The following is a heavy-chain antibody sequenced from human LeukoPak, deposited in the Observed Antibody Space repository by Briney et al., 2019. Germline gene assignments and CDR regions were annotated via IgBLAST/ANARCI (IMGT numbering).Heavy chain of an antibody. CDR1: GGSISSYY. V-gene: IGHV4-59*08. CDR2: IYYSGST. J-gene: IGHJ5*02. CDR3: ARHRRDSRPSDWFDP. Sequence: SETLSLTCTVSGGSISSYYWSWIRQPPGKGLEWIGYIYYSGSTNYNPSLKSRVTISVDTSKNQFSLKLSSVTAADTAVYYCARHRRDSRPSDWFDPWGQGTLVTVSS. D-gene: IGHD2-15*01.